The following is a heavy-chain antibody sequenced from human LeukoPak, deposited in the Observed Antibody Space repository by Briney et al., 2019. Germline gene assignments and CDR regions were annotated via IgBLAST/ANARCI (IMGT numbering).Heavy chain of an antibody. J-gene: IGHJ4*02. D-gene: IGHD6-13*01. CDR2: IYYSGST. CDR3: ARHMGIAGGIDY. CDR1: GGSFSGYY. Sequence: SETLSLTCAVYGGSFSGYYWSWIRQPPGKGLEWIGSIYYSGSTYYNPSLKSRVTISVDTSKNQFSLKLSSVTAADTAVYYCARHMGIAGGIDYWGQGTLVTVSS. V-gene: IGHV4-34*01.